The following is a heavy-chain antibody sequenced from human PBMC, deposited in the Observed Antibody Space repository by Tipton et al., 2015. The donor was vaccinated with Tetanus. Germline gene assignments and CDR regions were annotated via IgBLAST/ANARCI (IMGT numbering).Heavy chain of an antibody. CDR2: TSYDGSSE. CDR3: ARDPNSSGWYPAYFDF. J-gene: IGHJ4*02. D-gene: IGHD6-19*01. CDR1: GFTFTSYA. Sequence: SLRLSCAASGFTFTSYAMSWVRQAPGKGLEWVAVTSYDGSSEYYADSVKGRFTISRDNSKNTLFLQMNSLRVEDTALYYCARDPNSSGWYPAYFDFWGQGTLVTVSS. V-gene: IGHV3-30-3*01.